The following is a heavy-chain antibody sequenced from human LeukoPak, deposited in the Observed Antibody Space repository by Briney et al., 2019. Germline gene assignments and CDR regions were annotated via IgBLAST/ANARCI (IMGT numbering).Heavy chain of an antibody. CDR2: IYYSGST. CDR3: ARDIGHGAFDI. Sequence: PSETLSLTCTVSGGSISSYYWSWIRQPPGKGLEWIGYIYYSGSTNYNPSLKSRVTISVDTSKNQFSLKLSSVTAADTAVYYCARDIGHGAFDIWGQGTMVTASS. CDR1: GGSISSYY. J-gene: IGHJ3*02. V-gene: IGHV4-59*01. D-gene: IGHD1-26*01.